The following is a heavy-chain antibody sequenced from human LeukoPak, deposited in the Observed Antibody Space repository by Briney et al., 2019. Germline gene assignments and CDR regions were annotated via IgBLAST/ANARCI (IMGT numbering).Heavy chain of an antibody. V-gene: IGHV3-48*04. CDR3: VRGTSHPV. CDR2: ILSDSGTTI. CDR1: GFTFSSYT. D-gene: IGHD1-14*01. J-gene: IGHJ3*01. Sequence: GGSLRVSCATSGFTFSSYTMNWVRQAPGRGLEWISSILSDSGTTIHYADSVTGRFTISRDNGKNSLSMQMKSLRVEDTAVYYCVRGTSHPVWGQGTTVTVSS.